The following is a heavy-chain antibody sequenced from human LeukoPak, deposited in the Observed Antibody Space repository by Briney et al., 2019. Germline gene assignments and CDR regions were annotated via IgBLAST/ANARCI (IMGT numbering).Heavy chain of an antibody. CDR2: IGDSGGST. J-gene: IGHJ4*02. Sequence: PGGSLRLSCAASGFTFSSYAMNWVRQARGKGLEWVSAIGDSGGSTYYAASVKGRFTISRDNSKNTLYLQMNSLRAEDTAVYYCANGFDDGDPFDYWGQGTLVTVSS. CDR3: ANGFDDGDPFDY. D-gene: IGHD4-17*01. V-gene: IGHV3-23*01. CDR1: GFTFSSYA.